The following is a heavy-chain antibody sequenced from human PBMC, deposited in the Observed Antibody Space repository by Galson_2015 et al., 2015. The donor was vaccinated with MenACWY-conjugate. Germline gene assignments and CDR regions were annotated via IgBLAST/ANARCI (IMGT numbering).Heavy chain of an antibody. V-gene: IGHV5-51*01. CDR3: ARLRYGGYDWSESYFDY. D-gene: IGHD5-12*01. CDR1: AYSFNNYW. J-gene: IGHJ4*02. CDR2: IYPGDSDT. Sequence: QSGAEVKKPGESLEISCRGSAYSFNNYWVAWVRQMPGKGLEWMGIIYPGDSDTRYSPSLQGPATISADKSISTAYLQWSSLKASDTAIYYCARLRYGGYDWSESYFDYWGQGTLVTVSS.